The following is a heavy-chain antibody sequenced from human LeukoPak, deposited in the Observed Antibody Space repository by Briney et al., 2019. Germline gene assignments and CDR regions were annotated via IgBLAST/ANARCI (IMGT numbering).Heavy chain of an antibody. Sequence: SETLSLTCSVSGGSINSYYWSWIRQSPGKGLEWIGYIYYTGATYYNPSLESRVTISIDTSKRQLSLELRSVTAADSAVYFCARDRRESSKPNDAFDIWGQGTMVTVSA. J-gene: IGHJ3*02. CDR2: IYYTGAT. V-gene: IGHV4-59*01. D-gene: IGHD4-11*01. CDR3: ARDRRESSKPNDAFDI. CDR1: GGSINSYY.